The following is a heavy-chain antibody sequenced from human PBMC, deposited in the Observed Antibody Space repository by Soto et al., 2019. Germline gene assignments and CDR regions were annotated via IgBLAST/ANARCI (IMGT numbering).Heavy chain of an antibody. CDR3: ARVRGVATIVCYDGMDV. D-gene: IGHD5-12*01. V-gene: IGHV4-31*03. CDR2: IYYSGST. J-gene: IGHJ6*02. Sequence: QVQLQESPPGLVKPSQTLSLTCTVSGGSISSGGYYWSWPRHQQGQNLERIGYIYYSGSTYYHPSLKSRVSLSVDTSKNQFSRKLSSVTAADTAVYYCARVRGVATIVCYDGMDVWGQGTTVTVSS. CDR1: GGSISSGGYY.